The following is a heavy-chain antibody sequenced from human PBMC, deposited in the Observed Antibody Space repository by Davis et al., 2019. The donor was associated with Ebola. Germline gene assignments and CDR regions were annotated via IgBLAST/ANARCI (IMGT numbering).Heavy chain of an antibody. CDR1: GYTFTGYY. D-gene: IGHD3-9*01. Sequence: AASVKVSCKASGYTFTGYYMHWVRQAPGQGLEWMGGIIPIFGTANYAQKFQGRVTITADKSTSTAYMELSSLRSEDTAVYYCARAQYYDILTGPSYYFDYWGQGTLVTVSS. CDR3: ARAQYYDILTGPSYYFDY. J-gene: IGHJ4*02. CDR2: IIPIFGTA. V-gene: IGHV1-69*06.